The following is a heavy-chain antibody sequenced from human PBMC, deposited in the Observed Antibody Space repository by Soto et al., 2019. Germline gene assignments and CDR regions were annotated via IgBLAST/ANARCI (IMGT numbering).Heavy chain of an antibody. J-gene: IGHJ6*02. Sequence: QVQLGQSGAEVKKPGASVKVSCKVSGFTLIELFIHWVRQAPGKGLEWMGGFDPADGETIYAQNFQGRVTMTEDISTDTAYMELSSLRPEDTAVYYCATSNYDRAMDVWGQGTTVTVSS. V-gene: IGHV1-24*01. CDR1: GFTLIELF. CDR3: ATSNYDRAMDV. CDR2: FDPADGET. D-gene: IGHD3-22*01.